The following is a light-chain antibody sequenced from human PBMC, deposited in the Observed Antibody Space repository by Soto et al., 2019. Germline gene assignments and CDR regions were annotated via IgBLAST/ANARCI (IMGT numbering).Light chain of an antibody. V-gene: IGKV3-20*01. CDR3: QQYGRSPLT. CDR1: QTIHNNH. CDR2: GAS. Sequence: EIVLTQSPGTLSLSPGERATLSCRASQTIHNNHLAWYQQKPGQAPRLLIHGASSRATGIPDRFSGSGSGTDFTLTISRLEPEDFAVYSCQQYGRSPLTFGPGTKVEIK. J-gene: IGKJ3*01.